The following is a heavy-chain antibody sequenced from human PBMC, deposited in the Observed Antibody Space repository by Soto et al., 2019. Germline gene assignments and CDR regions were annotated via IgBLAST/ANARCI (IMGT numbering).Heavy chain of an antibody. Sequence: QVQLQQGGAGLLKPSETLSLTCAVYGGSFSGYYWRWIRQPPGKGLEWIGEINHSGSTNYNPSLKSRFTISVDTSKNQFSLKLSSVTAADAAVYYCARGGGYYYYGMDVWGQGTTVTVSS. CDR2: INHSGST. J-gene: IGHJ6*02. CDR3: ARGGGYYYYGMDV. V-gene: IGHV4-34*01. CDR1: GGSFSGYY.